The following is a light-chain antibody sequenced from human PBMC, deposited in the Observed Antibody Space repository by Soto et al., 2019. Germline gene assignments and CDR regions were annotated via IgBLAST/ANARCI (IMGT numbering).Light chain of an antibody. CDR2: EVS. CDR1: SSDVGGYNY. CDR3: SSYAGTNTFV. V-gene: IGLV2-8*01. Sequence: QSVLTQPPSASGSPGQSVTISCTGTSSDVGGYNYVSWYQHHPGKVPKLMIYEVSKRPSGVPDRFSGSKSGNTASLTVSGLQVEDEADYYCSSYAGTNTFVFGTGTKVTVL. J-gene: IGLJ1*01.